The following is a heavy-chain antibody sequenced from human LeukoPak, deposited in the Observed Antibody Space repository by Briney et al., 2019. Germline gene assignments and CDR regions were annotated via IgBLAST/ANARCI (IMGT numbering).Heavy chain of an antibody. J-gene: IGHJ6*03. D-gene: IGHD2-21*02. V-gene: IGHV4-4*07. CDR2: IYASGST. CDR3: ARHPAVTRTREGYYYYYYMDV. CDR1: GGSTSSYY. Sequence: PSETLSLTCTVSGGSTSSYYWSWIRQPAGKGLEWIGRIYASGSTTYNPSLKSRVTISLDTSKNQFSLKLRSVTAADTAVYYCARHPAVTRTREGYYYYYYMDVWGKGTTVTISS.